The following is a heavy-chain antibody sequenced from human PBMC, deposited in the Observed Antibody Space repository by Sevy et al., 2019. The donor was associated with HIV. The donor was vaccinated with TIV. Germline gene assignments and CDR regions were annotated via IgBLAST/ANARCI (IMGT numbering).Heavy chain of an antibody. V-gene: IGHV3-15*01. J-gene: IGHJ5*02. Sequence: GGSLRLSCAASGFTFSNAWMSWVRQAPGKGLEWVGRIKSKTDGGTTDYAAPVKGRFTISGDDSKNTLFLKMNSLKTEDTAVYYCTTRVFLKGFDPWGQGTLVTVSS. D-gene: IGHD2-21*01. CDR1: GFTFSNAW. CDR2: IKSKTDGGTT. CDR3: TTRVFLKGFDP.